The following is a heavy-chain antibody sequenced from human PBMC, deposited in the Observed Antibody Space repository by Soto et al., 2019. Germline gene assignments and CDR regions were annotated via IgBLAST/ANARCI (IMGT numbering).Heavy chain of an antibody. CDR1: GGSISSGDYY. CDR2: IYYSGST. V-gene: IGHV4-30-4*01. D-gene: IGHD3-22*01. Sequence: QVQLQESGPGLVKPSQTLSLTCTVSGGSISSGDYYWSWIRQPPGKGLEWIGYIYYSGSTYYNPSLKSRVTISVDTSKNQFSLKLRSVTAADTAVYYCATGIVVITSPFDYWGQGTLVTVSS. J-gene: IGHJ4*02. CDR3: ATGIVVITSPFDY.